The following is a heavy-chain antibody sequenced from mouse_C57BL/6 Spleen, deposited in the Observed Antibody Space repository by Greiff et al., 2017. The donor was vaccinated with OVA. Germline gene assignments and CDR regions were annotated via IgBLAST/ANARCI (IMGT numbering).Heavy chain of an antibody. J-gene: IGHJ4*01. Sequence: QVQLKESGPGILQSSQTLSLTCSFSGFSLSTSGMGVSWIRQPSGKGLEWLGHIYWDDDKRYNPSLKSRLTISKDTSRNQVFLKITSVDTADTATYDCARALITTVVEYYAMDYWGQGTSVTVSS. CDR3: ARALITTVVEYYAMDY. CDR2: IYWDDDK. D-gene: IGHD1-1*01. V-gene: IGHV8-12*01. CDR1: GFSLSTSGMG.